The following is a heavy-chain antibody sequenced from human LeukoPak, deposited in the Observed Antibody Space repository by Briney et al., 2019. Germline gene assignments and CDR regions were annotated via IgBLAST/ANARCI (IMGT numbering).Heavy chain of an antibody. V-gene: IGHV1-18*01. CDR2: IIVYNGNT. Sequence: ASVKVSCKASGGTFSSYAISWVRQAPGQGLEWMGGIIVYNGNTNYAQKLQGRVTMTTDTSTNTAYMELRSLGSDDTAVYYCAREHDGSGSWTMTYFYNYYMDVWGKGTTVTVSS. CDR3: AREHDGSGSWTMTYFYNYYMDV. CDR1: GGTFSSYA. D-gene: IGHD3-10*01. J-gene: IGHJ6*03.